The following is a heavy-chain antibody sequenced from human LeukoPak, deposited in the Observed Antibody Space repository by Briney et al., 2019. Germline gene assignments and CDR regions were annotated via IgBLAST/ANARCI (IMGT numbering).Heavy chain of an antibody. J-gene: IGHJ4*02. Sequence: GGSLRLSCAASGFTFSSYAMSWVRQAPGKGLEWVSTVSGGGGTTYYADSVKGRFTISRDNSKKKLYLQMNSLRAEDTAVYYCTKGYYYESSGYSPFDYWGQGTLVTVSS. CDR1: GFTFSSYA. CDR3: TKGYYYESSGYSPFDY. CDR2: VSGGGGTT. V-gene: IGHV3-23*01. D-gene: IGHD3-22*01.